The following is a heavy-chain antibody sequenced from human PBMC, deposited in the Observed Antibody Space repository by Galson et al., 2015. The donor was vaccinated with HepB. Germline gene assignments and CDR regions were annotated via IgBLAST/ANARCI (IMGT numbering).Heavy chain of an antibody. J-gene: IGHJ6*03. D-gene: IGHD4-11*01. CDR2: INHSGIT. CDR3: ARKGLTTVTGEYYYYYYMDV. CDR1: GGSFSGYY. Sequence: QVQLQESGPGLVKPSETLSLTCAVYGGSFSGYYWSWIRQPPGKGLEWIGEINHSGITKYNPSLKSRVTISVDTSKNQFSLKLSSVTAADSAVYYCARKGLTTVTGEYYYYYYMDVWGKGTTVTVSS. V-gene: IGHV4-34*01.